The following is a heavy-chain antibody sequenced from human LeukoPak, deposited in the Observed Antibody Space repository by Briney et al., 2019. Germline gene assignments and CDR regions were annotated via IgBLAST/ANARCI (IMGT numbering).Heavy chain of an antibody. CDR1: GFTFSSYW. J-gene: IGHJ4*02. D-gene: IGHD6-19*01. Sequence: GGSLRLSCAASGFTFSSYWMSWVRQAPGKGLEWVANIKPDGSEKHYVDSVEGRFTISRDNAKNSLFLEMNSLRAEDTAVYYCARGRMAVAGSYEYWGQGTLVTVSP. CDR2: IKPDGSEK. CDR3: ARGRMAVAGSYEY. V-gene: IGHV3-7*05.